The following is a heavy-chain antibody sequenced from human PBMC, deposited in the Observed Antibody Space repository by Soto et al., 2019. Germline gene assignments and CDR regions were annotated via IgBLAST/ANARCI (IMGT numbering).Heavy chain of an antibody. CDR2: IWYDGSNK. CDR3: AREGQATWGAFDI. D-gene: IGHD5-12*01. V-gene: IGHV3-33*01. J-gene: IGHJ3*02. Sequence: QVQLVESGGGVVQPGRSLRLSCAASGFTFSSYGMHWVRQAPGKGLEWVAVIWYDGSNKYYADSVKGRFTISRDNSKNTRYLQMNSLRAEDTAVYYCAREGQATWGAFDIWGQGTMVTVSS. CDR1: GFTFSSYG.